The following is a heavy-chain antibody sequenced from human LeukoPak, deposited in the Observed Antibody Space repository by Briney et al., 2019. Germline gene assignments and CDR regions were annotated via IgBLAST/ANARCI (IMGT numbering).Heavy chain of an antibody. Sequence: ASVKVSCKASGGTFSSYAISWVRQAPGQGLEWMGGIIPIFGTANYAQKFQGRVTITADESTSTAYMELSSLRSEDTAVYYCARGRGLGGSGSYYLYFDYWGQGTLVTVSS. J-gene: IGHJ4*02. D-gene: IGHD3-10*01. CDR2: IIPIFGTA. CDR3: ARGRGLGGSGSYYLYFDY. V-gene: IGHV1-69*01. CDR1: GGTFSSYA.